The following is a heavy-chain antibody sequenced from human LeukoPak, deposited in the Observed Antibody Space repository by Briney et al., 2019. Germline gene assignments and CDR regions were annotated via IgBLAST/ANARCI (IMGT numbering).Heavy chain of an antibody. J-gene: IGHJ4*02. V-gene: IGHV1-69*06. CDR1: GGTFSSYA. Sequence: SVKVSCKASGGTFSSYAISWVRQAPGQGLEWMGGINPIFGTANYAQKFQGRVTITADKSTSTAYMELSSLRSEDTAVYYCARVREGRFFDYWGQGTLVTVSS. CDR2: INPIFGTA. CDR3: ARVREGRFFDY. D-gene: IGHD3-3*01.